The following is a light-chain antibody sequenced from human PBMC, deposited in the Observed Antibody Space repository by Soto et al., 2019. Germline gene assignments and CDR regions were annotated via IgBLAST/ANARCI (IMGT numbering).Light chain of an antibody. CDR2: AAS. V-gene: IGKV1-39*01. CDR1: QSISSY. J-gene: IGKJ2*01. CDR3: QQSYSTLMYT. Sequence: DIQMTQSPSSLSASVGDRVTITCRASQSISSYLNWYQQKPGKAPKLLIYAASSLQSGVPSRFSGSGSGTDFTLTISSLQPEDFATYYCQQSYSTLMYTFGQGDQGGYQ.